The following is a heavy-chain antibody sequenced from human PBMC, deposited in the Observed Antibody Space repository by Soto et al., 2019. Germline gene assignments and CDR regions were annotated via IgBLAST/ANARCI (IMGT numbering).Heavy chain of an antibody. Sequence: GGSLRLSCAASGFTFSDFYMSWIRQAPGKGLEWVSYISSTGSTIYYADSVKGRFTISRDNAKNSLYLQMNSLRADDTAVYYCARDISLSAFDIWGQGTMVTVSS. CDR3: ARDISLSAFDI. CDR2: ISSTGSTI. D-gene: IGHD3-16*01. V-gene: IGHV3-11*01. J-gene: IGHJ3*02. CDR1: GFTFSDFY.